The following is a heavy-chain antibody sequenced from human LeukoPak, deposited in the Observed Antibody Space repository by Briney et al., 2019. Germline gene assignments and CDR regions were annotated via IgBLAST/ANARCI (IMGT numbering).Heavy chain of an antibody. J-gene: IGHJ6*02. CDR3: ASNWDYVRGYGMDV. CDR2: INEDGSVE. CDR1: GFSFSKYW. D-gene: IGHD1-7*01. Sequence: GGSLRLSRAASGFSFSKYWLSWVRQAPEKGLEWVANINEDGSVEHYGDSVTGRFTISRDNAKNSLSLQMSSLRTDDTAVYYCASNWDYVRGYGMDVWGQGTTVTVSS. V-gene: IGHV3-7*01.